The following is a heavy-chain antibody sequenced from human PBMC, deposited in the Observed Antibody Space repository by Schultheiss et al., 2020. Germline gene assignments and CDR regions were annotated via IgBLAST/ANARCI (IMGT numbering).Heavy chain of an antibody. J-gene: IGHJ4*02. CDR2: IYYSGST. Sequence: SETLSLTCTVSGGSISSGDYYWSWIRQPPGKGLEWIGYIYYSGSTYYNPSLKSRVTISVDTSKNQFSLKLSSVTAADTAVYYCAREDSLQTTVTRIQHYYFDYWGQGTLVTVSS. D-gene: IGHD4-17*01. CDR3: AREDSLQTTVTRIQHYYFDY. V-gene: IGHV4-30-4*01. CDR1: GGSISSGDYY.